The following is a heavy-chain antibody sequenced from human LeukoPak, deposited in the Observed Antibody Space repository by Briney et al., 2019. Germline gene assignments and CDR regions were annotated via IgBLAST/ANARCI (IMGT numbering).Heavy chain of an antibody. J-gene: IGHJ4*02. CDR2: IIPIFGTA. Sequence: SVKVSCKASGGTFSSYAISWVRQAPGQGLEWMGGIIPIFGTANYAQKFQGRVTITADESTSTAYMELSSLRSEDTAVYYCALRITMIVVDNYFGYWGQGTLVTVSS. V-gene: IGHV1-69*13. D-gene: IGHD3-22*01. CDR3: ALRITMIVVDNYFGY. CDR1: GGTFSSYA.